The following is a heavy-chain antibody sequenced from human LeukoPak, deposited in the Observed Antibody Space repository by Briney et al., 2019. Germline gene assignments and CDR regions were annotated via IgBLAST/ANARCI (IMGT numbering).Heavy chain of an antibody. Sequence: PSETLSLTCTVSGGSISSYYWSWIRQPPGKGLEWIGYIYTSGSTNYNPSLKSRVTISVDTSKNQFSLKLSSVTAADTAVYYCARPSYCVADNCGYWLDPWGPGTLVTVSS. D-gene: IGHD2-21*01. CDR3: ARPSYCVADNCGYWLDP. V-gene: IGHV4-4*09. CDR1: GGSISSYY. CDR2: IYTSGST. J-gene: IGHJ5*02.